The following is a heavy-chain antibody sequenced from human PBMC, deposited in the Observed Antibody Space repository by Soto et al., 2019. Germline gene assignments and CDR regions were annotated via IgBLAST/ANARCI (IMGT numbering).Heavy chain of an antibody. D-gene: IGHD1-20*01. CDR3: AIGITSPNFER. Sequence: QVRLVQSGAEVRNPGSSVRVYCKISGGTFTTYVISWLRQAPRQGLEWMGALIPIVGAAKLAHRFKVRITKTSDECTGTVNMELSCFTSEDTAVCSCAIGITSPNFERWGQGTLITVSS. CDR2: LIPIVGAA. J-gene: IGHJ5*02. CDR1: GGTFTTYV. V-gene: IGHV1-69*01.